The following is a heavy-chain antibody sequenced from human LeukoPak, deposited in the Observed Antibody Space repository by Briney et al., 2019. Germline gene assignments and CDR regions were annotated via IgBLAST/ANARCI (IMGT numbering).Heavy chain of an antibody. Sequence: PGGSLRLSCAASGFTFSSYSMNWVRQAPGKGLEWVSSISSSSSYIYYADSVKGRFTISRDNAKNSLYLQMNSLRAEDTAVYYCARDLEWFGESTGGYFDYWGQGTLVTVSS. CDR2: ISSSSSYI. CDR3: ARDLEWFGESTGGYFDY. V-gene: IGHV3-21*01. CDR1: GFTFSSYS. D-gene: IGHD3-10*01. J-gene: IGHJ4*02.